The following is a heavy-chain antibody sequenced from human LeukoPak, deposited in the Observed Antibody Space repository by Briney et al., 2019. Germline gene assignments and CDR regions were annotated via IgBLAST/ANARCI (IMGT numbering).Heavy chain of an antibody. J-gene: IGHJ6*03. CDR3: ARKFGELINYSYYYYMDV. CDR2: MNPNSGNT. Sequence: ASVKVSCKASGYTFTSYDINWVRQATGQGPEWMGWMNPNSGNTGYAQKFQGRVTMTRNTSISTAYMELSSLRSEDTAVYYCARKFGELINYSYYYYMDVWGKGTAVTISS. V-gene: IGHV1-8*01. D-gene: IGHD3-10*01. CDR1: GYTFTSYD.